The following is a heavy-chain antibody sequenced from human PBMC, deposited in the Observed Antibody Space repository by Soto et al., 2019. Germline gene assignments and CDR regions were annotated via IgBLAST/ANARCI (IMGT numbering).Heavy chain of an antibody. J-gene: IGHJ6*02. Sequence: PGGSLRLSCAASGFTFSSYAMSWVRQAPGKGLEWVSSISTSGGSTYYADSVKGRFTISRDNSKNTLYLQMNSLRAEDTAVYYCAKGPLYYDILTGHQGHYYGMDVWGQGTTVTVSS. CDR3: AKGPLYYDILTGHQGHYYGMDV. V-gene: IGHV3-23*01. D-gene: IGHD3-9*01. CDR1: GFTFSSYA. CDR2: ISTSGGST.